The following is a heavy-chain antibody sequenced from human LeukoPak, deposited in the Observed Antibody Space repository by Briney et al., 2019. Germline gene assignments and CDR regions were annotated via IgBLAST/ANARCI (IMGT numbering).Heavy chain of an antibody. J-gene: IGHJ4*02. CDR2: ISGSGGST. Sequence: PGGSLRLSCAASGFTFSSYAMSWVRQAPGKGLEWVSAISGSGGSTYYADSVKGRFTISRDNSKNTLYLQMNGLRAEDTAVYYCAKPPPRFLEWLFYFDYWGQGTLVTVSS. D-gene: IGHD3-3*01. CDR3: AKPPPRFLEWLFYFDY. CDR1: GFTFSSYA. V-gene: IGHV3-23*01.